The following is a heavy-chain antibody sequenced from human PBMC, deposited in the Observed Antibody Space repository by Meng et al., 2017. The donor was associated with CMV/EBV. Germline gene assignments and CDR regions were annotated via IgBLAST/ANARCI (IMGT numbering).Heavy chain of an antibody. CDR3: ARDLEVGVRAGRYFDY. Sequence: ASVKVSCKASGYTFTGHYMHWVRQAPGQGLEWMGWINPNSGGTNYAQKFQGRVTMTRDTSISTAYMELSRLRSDDTAVYYCARDLEVGVRAGRYFDYWGQGTLVTVSS. D-gene: IGHD1-26*01. CDR1: GYTFTGHY. V-gene: IGHV1-2*02. J-gene: IGHJ4*02. CDR2: INPNSGGT.